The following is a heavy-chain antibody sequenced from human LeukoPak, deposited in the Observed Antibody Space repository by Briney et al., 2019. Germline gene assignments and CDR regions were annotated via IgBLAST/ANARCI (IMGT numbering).Heavy chain of an antibody. CDR3: ARALYYEGDY. D-gene: IGHD2-8*01. V-gene: IGHV3-48*01. CDR1: GFTFSSDS. CDR2: ISSSSSTI. Sequence: GGSLRLSCAASGFTFSSDSMNWVRQAPGKGLEWVSYISSSSSTIYYADSVKGRFTISRDDAKNSLYLQMNSLRAEDTAVYYCARALYYEGDYWGQGTLVTVSS. J-gene: IGHJ4*02.